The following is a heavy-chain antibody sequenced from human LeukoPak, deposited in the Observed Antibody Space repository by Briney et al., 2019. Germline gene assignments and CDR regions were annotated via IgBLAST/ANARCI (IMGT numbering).Heavy chain of an antibody. CDR1: GYSISSGYY. Sequence: PSETMSLTCAVSGYSISSGYYWGWIRQPPGKGLEWIGSIYHSGNTYYNPSLKSRVTISVDTSKNQFSLKLSSVTAADTAVYYCARVKVRYSGYGTPTFNWFDPWGQGTLVTVSS. D-gene: IGHD5-12*01. V-gene: IGHV4-38-2*01. J-gene: IGHJ5*02. CDR2: IYHSGNT. CDR3: ARVKVRYSGYGTPTFNWFDP.